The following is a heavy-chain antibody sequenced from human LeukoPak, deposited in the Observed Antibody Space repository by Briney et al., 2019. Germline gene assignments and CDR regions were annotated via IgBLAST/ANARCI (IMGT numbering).Heavy chain of an antibody. J-gene: IGHJ3*02. CDR1: GFTFRNYL. CDR2: ISSTGGTI. CDR3: ARGYSRAAFDI. V-gene: IGHV3-48*01. Sequence: GGSLRLSCAASGFTFRNYLMSWVRQAPGKGLEWVSFISSTGGTIYYADSVKGRFTVSRVNGKNSLLLQMNSLRAEDTALYYCARGYSRAAFDIWGQGTVVAVSS. D-gene: IGHD2-15*01.